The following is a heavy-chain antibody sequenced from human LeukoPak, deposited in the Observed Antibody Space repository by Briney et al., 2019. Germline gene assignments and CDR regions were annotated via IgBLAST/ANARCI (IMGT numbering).Heavy chain of an antibody. V-gene: IGHV3-7*01. CDR1: GFTFSSSW. D-gene: IGHD3-10*01. J-gene: IGHJ3*02. CDR2: IKPDGSEG. CDR3: ARDLHYAFDI. Sequence: GGSLRLSCAASGFTFSSSWMTWVRQAPGKGLEWVANIKPDGSEGSYVDSVKGRFTISRDNAKNSLFLQMNSLRDEDTAVYYCARDLHYAFDIWGQGTMVTASS.